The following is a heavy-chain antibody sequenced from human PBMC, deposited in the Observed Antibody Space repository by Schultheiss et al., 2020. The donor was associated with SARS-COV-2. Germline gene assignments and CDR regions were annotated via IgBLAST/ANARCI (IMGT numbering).Heavy chain of an antibody. CDR1: GFTFSSYA. V-gene: IGHV3-21*01. D-gene: IGHD6-13*01. Sequence: GGSLRLSCAASGFTFSSYAMHWVRQAPGKGLEWVSFMSSSTHYIQYADSVRGRFTIFRDNAKNSLYLQMNSLRAEDTAVYYCARDASFSRIAAAGPYFDYWGQGTLVTVSS. CDR2: MSSSTHYI. J-gene: IGHJ4*02. CDR3: ARDASFSRIAAAGPYFDY.